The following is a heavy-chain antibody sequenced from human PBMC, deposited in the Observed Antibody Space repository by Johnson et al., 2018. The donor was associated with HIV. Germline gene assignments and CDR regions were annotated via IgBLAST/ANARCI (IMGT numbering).Heavy chain of an antibody. J-gene: IGHJ3*02. V-gene: IGHV3-30*02. CDR3: VAATGANGLDI. D-gene: IGHD1-26*01. CDR2: IRYDGSNT. Sequence: QVQLVESGGGVVQPGRSLRLSCAASGFTFSSYGMHWVRQAPGKGLEWVAFIRYDGSNTYYADSMRGRFTISRDNSKNTLYLQMNSLRVEDTAVYYCVAATGANGLDIWGQGTMVTVSS. CDR1: GFTFSSYG.